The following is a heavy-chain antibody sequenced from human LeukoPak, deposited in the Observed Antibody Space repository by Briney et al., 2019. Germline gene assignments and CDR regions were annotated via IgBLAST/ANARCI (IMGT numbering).Heavy chain of an antibody. V-gene: IGHV4-34*01. J-gene: IGHJ4*02. CDR1: GGSFSGYY. Sequence: SETLSLTCAVCGGSFSGYYWSWIRQPPGKGLEWIGEINHSGSTNYNPSLKSRVTISVDTSKNQFSLKLSSVTAADTAVYYCARRAAYSGSYPYWGQGTLVTVSS. D-gene: IGHD1-26*01. CDR2: INHSGST. CDR3: ARRAAYSGSYPY.